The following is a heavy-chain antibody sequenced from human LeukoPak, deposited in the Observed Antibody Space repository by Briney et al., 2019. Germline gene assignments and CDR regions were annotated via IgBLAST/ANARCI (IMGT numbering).Heavy chain of an antibody. Sequence: PGGSLRLSCAASGFTFSSYGMHWVPQAPGKGLEGVAVISYDGSNKYYADSVKGRFTISRDNSKNTLYLQMNSLRAEDTAVYYCAKVGAVAGTDYYYYGMDVWGKGTTVTVPS. J-gene: IGHJ6*04. D-gene: IGHD6-19*01. CDR2: ISYDGSNK. V-gene: IGHV3-30*18. CDR1: GFTFSSYG. CDR3: AKVGAVAGTDYYYYGMDV.